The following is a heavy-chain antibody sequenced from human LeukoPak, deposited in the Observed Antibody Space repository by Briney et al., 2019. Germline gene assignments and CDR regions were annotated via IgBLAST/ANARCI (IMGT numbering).Heavy chain of an antibody. V-gene: IGHV3-30*03. D-gene: IGHD3-3*01. J-gene: IGHJ4*02. CDR1: GFTFSSYG. CDR2: ISYDGSNK. CDR3: ARDYDRDFDY. Sequence: HPGGSLRLSCAASGFTFSSYGMHWVRQAPGKGLEWVAVISYDGSNKYYADSVKGRFTISRDNSKNTLYLQMNSLRAEDTAVYYCARDYDRDFDYWGQGTLVTVSS.